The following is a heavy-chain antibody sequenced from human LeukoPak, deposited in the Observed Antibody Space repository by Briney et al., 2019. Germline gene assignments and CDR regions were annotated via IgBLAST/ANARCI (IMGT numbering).Heavy chain of an antibody. CDR1: GFTFSSYW. D-gene: IGHD2-15*01. V-gene: IGHV3-74*01. CDR3: ARDQLCSGGSCAPDY. Sequence: GGSLRLSCAASGFTFSSYWMHWVRQAPGKGLVWVSRINSDGSSTSYADSVKGRFTISRDNAKNTLYLQMNSLRAEDTAVYYCARDQLCSGGSCAPDYWGQGTLVTVSS. CDR2: INSDGSST. J-gene: IGHJ4*02.